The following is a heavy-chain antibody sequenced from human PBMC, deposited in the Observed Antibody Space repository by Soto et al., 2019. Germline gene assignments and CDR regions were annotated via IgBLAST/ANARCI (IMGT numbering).Heavy chain of an antibody. V-gene: IGHV4-59*11. CDR1: GGSISGHY. CDR3: ARVGSSGWSPDY. D-gene: IGHD3-22*01. Sequence: SETLSLTCTVSGGSISGHYWIWIRQSPGKRLEWIGYIFYSGSTNYNPSLKNRVSLSVDTSKNQFSLRLTAVTAADTAVYYCARVGSSGWSPDYWGQGTLGTVSS. J-gene: IGHJ4*02. CDR2: IFYSGST.